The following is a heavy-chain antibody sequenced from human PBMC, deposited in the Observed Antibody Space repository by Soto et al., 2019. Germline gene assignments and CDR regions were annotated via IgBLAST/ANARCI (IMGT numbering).Heavy chain of an antibody. V-gene: IGHV4-34*01. CDR2: INHVGGT. D-gene: IGHD3-16*01. CDR1: GGFLSESY. CDR3: VRIRYQLPSSVLWLDP. Sequence: PSETLSLTCAVYGGFLSESYWTWIRQPPGKGLEWIGEINHVGGTNYNPSLKSRVTMSVDTSQTQFSPRLISVTAADTAMYFCVRIRYQLPSSVLWLDPWGQGTPVTVSS. J-gene: IGHJ5*02.